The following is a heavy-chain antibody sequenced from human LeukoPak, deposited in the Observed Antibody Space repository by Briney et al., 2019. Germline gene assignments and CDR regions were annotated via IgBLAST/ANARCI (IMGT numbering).Heavy chain of an antibody. J-gene: IGHJ4*02. V-gene: IGHV4-34*01. CDR1: GGSFSGYY. CDR3: ARLTNSPDY. Sequence: PSETLSLTCAVYGGSFSGYYWSWIRQPPGKGLEWIGEINHSGSTNYNPSLKSRVTISVVTSKNQFSLKLSSVTAADTAVYYCARLTNSPDYWGQGTLVTVSS. CDR2: INHSGST. D-gene: IGHD4-23*01.